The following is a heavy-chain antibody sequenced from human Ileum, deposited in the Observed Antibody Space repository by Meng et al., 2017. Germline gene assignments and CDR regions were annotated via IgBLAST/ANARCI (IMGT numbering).Heavy chain of an antibody. Sequence: GSLRLSCTVSGGSISSYYWSWIRQPAGKGLEWIGRIYTSGSTNYNPSLKSRVTMSVDTSKNQFSLKLSSVTAADTAVYYCAREPMVRGVTSVWYFDLWGRGTLVTVSS. CDR3: AREPMVRGVTSVWYFDL. CDR1: GGSISSYY. CDR2: IYTSGST. J-gene: IGHJ2*01. V-gene: IGHV4-4*07. D-gene: IGHD3-10*01.